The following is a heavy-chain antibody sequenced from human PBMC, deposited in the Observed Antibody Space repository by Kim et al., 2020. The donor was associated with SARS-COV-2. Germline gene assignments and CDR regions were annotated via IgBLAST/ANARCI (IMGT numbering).Heavy chain of an antibody. CDR2: ISSSSSYI. Sequence: GGSLRLSCAASGFTFSSYSMNWVRQAPGKGLEWVSSISSSSSYIYYADSVKGRFTISRDNAKNSLYLQMNSLRAEDTAVYYCAREVSDGSSQAHWFDPWGQGALVTVSS. CDR1: GFTFSSYS. J-gene: IGHJ5*02. D-gene: IGHD2-15*01. CDR3: AREVSDGSSQAHWFDP. V-gene: IGHV3-21*01.